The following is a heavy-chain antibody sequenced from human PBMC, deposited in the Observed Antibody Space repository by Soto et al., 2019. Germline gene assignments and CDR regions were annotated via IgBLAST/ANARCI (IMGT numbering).Heavy chain of an antibody. D-gene: IGHD1-1*01. CDR3: ARLDSSLVHYGMDV. CDR2: IKPDGSEE. V-gene: IGHV3-7*01. CDR1: DFTFSNYW. Sequence: EVQVVESGGGLVQPGGSLRLSCAASDFTFSNYWMTWVRQAPGKGLEWVANIKPDGSEEYYVDSVKGRFTVSRDNSKNSLYLQMDSLRAEDTAVYYCARLDSSLVHYGMDVWGQGTTVTVSS. J-gene: IGHJ6*02.